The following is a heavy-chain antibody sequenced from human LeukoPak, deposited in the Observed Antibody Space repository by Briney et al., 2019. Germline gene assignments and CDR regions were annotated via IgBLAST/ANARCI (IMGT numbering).Heavy chain of an antibody. J-gene: IGHJ4*02. Sequence: PEASVKVSCKASGGTFSSYAISWVRQAPGQGLEWMGGIIPIFGTANYAQKFQGRVTMTRDTSTSTVYMELSSLRSEDTAVYYCARDPRLSGDYGDYYFDYWGQGTLVTVSS. CDR2: IIPIFGTA. CDR3: ARDPRLSGDYGDYYFDY. D-gene: IGHD4-17*01. CDR1: GGTFSSYA. V-gene: IGHV1-69*05.